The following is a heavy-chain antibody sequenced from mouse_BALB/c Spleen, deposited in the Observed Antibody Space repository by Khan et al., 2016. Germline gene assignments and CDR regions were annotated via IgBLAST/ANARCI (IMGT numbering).Heavy chain of an antibody. Sequence: EVQLQESGPGLVKPSQSLSLTCTVTGYSITSDYAWNWIRQFPGNKLEWMGYISYSSNTTYNPSLKSRISITRDTSKNQFFLQLNALTTEDTATYYCARSRRYDGYCDYWGQGTTLTVSS. D-gene: IGHD2-14*01. CDR2: ISYSSNT. CDR3: ARSRRYDGYCDY. J-gene: IGHJ2*01. V-gene: IGHV3-2*02. CDR1: GYSITSDYA.